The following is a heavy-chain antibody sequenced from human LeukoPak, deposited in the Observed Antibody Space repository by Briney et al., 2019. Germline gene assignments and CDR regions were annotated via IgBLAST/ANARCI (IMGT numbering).Heavy chain of an antibody. V-gene: IGHV3-53*01. CDR2: IYSGGST. CDR1: GFTVSSNY. D-gene: IGHD3-9*01. J-gene: IGHJ4*02. Sequence: GSLRLSCAASGFTVSSNYMSWVRQAPGKGLEWVSVIYSGGSTYYADSVKGRFTISRDNSKNTPYLQMNSLRAEDTAVYYCARDILTGSIEVWGQGTLVTVSS. CDR3: ARDILTGSIEV.